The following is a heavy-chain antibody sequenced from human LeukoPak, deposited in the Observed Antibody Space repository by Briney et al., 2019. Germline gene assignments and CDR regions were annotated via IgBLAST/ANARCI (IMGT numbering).Heavy chain of an antibody. CDR2: IYTSGTT. CDR3: ARGGTIFGVLTH. J-gene: IGHJ4*02. D-gene: IGHD3-3*01. CDR1: GGSISNFY. Sequence: SETLSLTCSVSGGSISNFYWSWIRQPAGKGLEWIGRIYTSGTTKYNPSLKSRVTMSVDTSKNQISLRLSSVTAADTAVYYCARGGTIFGVLTHWGQGTLATVSS. V-gene: IGHV4-4*07.